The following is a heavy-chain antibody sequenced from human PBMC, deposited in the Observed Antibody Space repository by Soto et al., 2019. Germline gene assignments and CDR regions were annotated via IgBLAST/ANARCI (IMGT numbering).Heavy chain of an antibody. CDR3: AKDQPGIAAAGTLLPDY. J-gene: IGHJ4*02. V-gene: IGHV3-30*18. CDR2: ISYDGSNK. CDR1: GFTFSSYG. D-gene: IGHD6-13*01. Sequence: GGSLRLSCAASGFTFSSYGMHWVRQAPGKXLEWVAVISYDGSNKYYADSVKGRFTISRDNSKNTLYLQMNSLRAEDTAVYYCAKDQPGIAAAGTLLPDYWGQGTLVTVSS.